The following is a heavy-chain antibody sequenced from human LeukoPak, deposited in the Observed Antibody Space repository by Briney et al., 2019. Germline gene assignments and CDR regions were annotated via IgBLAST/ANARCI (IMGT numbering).Heavy chain of an antibody. CDR1: GGTFSSYA. Sequence: GASVKVSCKASGGTFSSYAISWVRQAPGQGLEWMGRIIPILGIANYAQKFQGRVTITADKSTSTAYKELSSLRSEDTAVYYCARDQQNYYGSGSYLANYYYYGMDVWGQGTTVTVSS. D-gene: IGHD3-10*01. V-gene: IGHV1-69*04. J-gene: IGHJ6*02. CDR2: IIPILGIA. CDR3: ARDQQNYYGSGSYLANYYYYGMDV.